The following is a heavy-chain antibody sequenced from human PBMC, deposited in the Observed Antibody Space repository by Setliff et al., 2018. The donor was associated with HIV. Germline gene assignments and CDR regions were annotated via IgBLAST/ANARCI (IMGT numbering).Heavy chain of an antibody. D-gene: IGHD3-22*01. CDR2: INADGTNT. Sequence: GGSLRLSCTTFGFIFRNYWMHWVRQAPGKELEWVSRINADGTNTTYADSVKGRFTISRDNSKNTLYLQMNSLRAEDTAVYYCARDRGYGTRYSYYYDRGGNGGLDYWGQGTLVTVSS. CDR1: GFIFRNYW. J-gene: IGHJ4*02. CDR3: ARDRGYGTRYSYYYDRGGNGGLDY. V-gene: IGHV3-74*01.